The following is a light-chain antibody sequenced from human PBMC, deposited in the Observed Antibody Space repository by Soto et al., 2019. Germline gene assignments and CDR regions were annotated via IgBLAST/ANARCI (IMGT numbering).Light chain of an antibody. CDR1: QVISSW. Sequence: IQMTQSPSSVSASVGDSVTITCRASQVISSWLAWYQVKPGKAPKLLIYGASNRESGVPSRFSASESGTLFTLTINSMQPEDFATYYCQQESSFPLTFGGGTTVEI. J-gene: IGKJ4*01. V-gene: IGKV1-12*01. CDR2: GAS. CDR3: QQESSFPLT.